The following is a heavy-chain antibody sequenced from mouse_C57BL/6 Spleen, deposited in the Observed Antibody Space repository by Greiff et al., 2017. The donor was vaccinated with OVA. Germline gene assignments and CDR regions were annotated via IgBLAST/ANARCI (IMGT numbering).Heavy chain of an antibody. Sequence: VMLVESGPGLVAPSQSLSITCTVSGFSLTSYGVDWVRQSPGKGLEWLGVIWGVGSTNYNSALKSRLSISKDNSKSQVFLKMNSRQTDDTAMYYCASLGDYDRFAYWGQGTLVTVSA. J-gene: IGHJ3*01. CDR3: ASLGDYDRFAY. V-gene: IGHV2-6*01. D-gene: IGHD2-4*01. CDR1: GFSLTSYG. CDR2: IWGVGST.